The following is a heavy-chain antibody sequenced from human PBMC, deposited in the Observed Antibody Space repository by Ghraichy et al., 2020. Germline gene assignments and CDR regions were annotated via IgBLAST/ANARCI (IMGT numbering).Heavy chain of an antibody. V-gene: IGHV1-2*06. D-gene: IGHD1-14*01. CDR3: ARDFFSSITSPNYYYGMDV. CDR1: GYTFTAYY. CDR2: INPNSGDA. J-gene: IGHJ6*02. Sequence: ASVKVSCKASGYTFTAYYMNWARQAPGHGLEWMGRINPNSGDANYAQKFQGRVTVTSDTSISTAYMEVSGLRSDDTAIYYCARDFFSSITSPNYYYGMDVWGQGTTVTVSS.